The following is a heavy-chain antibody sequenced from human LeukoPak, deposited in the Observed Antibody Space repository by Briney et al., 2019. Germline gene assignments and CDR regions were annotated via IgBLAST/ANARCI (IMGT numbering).Heavy chain of an antibody. CDR3: ARHGVDGSGSYYVMEYYFDY. J-gene: IGHJ4*02. CDR1: GGSISSYY. D-gene: IGHD3-10*01. CDR2: IYYSGST. V-gene: IGHV4-59*08. Sequence: ASETLSLTCTVSGGSISSYYWSWIRQPPGKGLEWIGYIYYSGSTNYNPSLKSRVTISVDTSKNQFSLKLSSVTAADTAVYYCARHGVDGSGSYYVMEYYFDYWGQGTLVTVSS.